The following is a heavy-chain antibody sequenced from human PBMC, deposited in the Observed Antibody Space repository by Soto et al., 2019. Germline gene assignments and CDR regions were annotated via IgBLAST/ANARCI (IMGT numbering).Heavy chain of an antibody. J-gene: IGHJ6*03. CDR1: GYTFTSYD. CDR2: MNPNSGNT. V-gene: IGHV1-8*01. D-gene: IGHD3-9*01. CDR3: ARGHHDILTGPYYYYYMDV. Sequence: QVQLVQSGAEVKKPGASVKVSCKASGYTFTSYDINWVRQATGQGLEWLGWMNPNSGNTGYAQKFQGRVTMTRNTSISTAYMELSSLRSEDTAVYYCARGHHDILTGPYYYYYMDVWGKGTTVTVSS.